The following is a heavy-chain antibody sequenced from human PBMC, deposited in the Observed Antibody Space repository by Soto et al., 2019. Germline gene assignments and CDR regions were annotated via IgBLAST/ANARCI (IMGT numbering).Heavy chain of an antibody. J-gene: IGHJ4*02. Sequence: SVQVSCQASGGTFSSYAISWVRQAPGQGLEWMGGIIPIFGTANYAQKFQGRVTITADKSTSTAYMELSSLRSEDTAVYYCARDFRENSSSWYYFDYWGQGTLVTVSS. CDR1: GGTFSSYA. CDR3: ARDFRENSSSWYYFDY. D-gene: IGHD6-13*01. V-gene: IGHV1-69*06. CDR2: IIPIFGTA.